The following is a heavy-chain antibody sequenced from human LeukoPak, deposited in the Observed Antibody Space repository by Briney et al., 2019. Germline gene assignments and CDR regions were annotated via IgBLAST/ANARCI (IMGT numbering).Heavy chain of an antibody. CDR1: GGSISSYY. Sequence: SETLSLTCTVPGGSISSYYWSWIRQPAGKGLEWIGRIYTSGSTNYNPSLKSRVTMSVDTSKNQFSLKLSSVTAADTAVYYCARAVRDYYDSSGYYYDYYYYYMDVWGKGTTVTISS. V-gene: IGHV4-4*07. CDR3: ARAVRDYYDSSGYYYDYYYYYMDV. CDR2: IYTSGST. J-gene: IGHJ6*03. D-gene: IGHD3-22*01.